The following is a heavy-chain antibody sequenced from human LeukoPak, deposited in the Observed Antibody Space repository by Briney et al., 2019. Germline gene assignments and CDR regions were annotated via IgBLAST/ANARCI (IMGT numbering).Heavy chain of an antibody. V-gene: IGHV4-34*01. Sequence: PSETLSLTCGVYNGSFSGYYWSWIRQTPGKGLEWIGEINQSGSTKYNPSLKSRVTISIDKSKNQFSLKLSSVTAADTAVYYCARGAGKVVIIPFDYWGQGTLVTVSS. CDR2: INQSGST. CDR3: ARGAGKVVIIPFDY. D-gene: IGHD3-3*01. CDR1: NGSFSGYY. J-gene: IGHJ4*02.